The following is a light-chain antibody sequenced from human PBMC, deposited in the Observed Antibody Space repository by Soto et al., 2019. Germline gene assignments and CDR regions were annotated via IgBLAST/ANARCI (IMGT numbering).Light chain of an antibody. CDR1: QSISSW. J-gene: IGKJ1*01. Sequence: DIQMTQSPSTLAASVGDRITITCRASQSISSWVAWYQQKPGKAPKLLIYDASSLKSGVPFRFSGSGSGTEFTLTISSLQPDDFATYYCQQYNSYRGTFGQGTKV. CDR2: DAS. V-gene: IGKV1-5*01. CDR3: QQYNSYRGT.